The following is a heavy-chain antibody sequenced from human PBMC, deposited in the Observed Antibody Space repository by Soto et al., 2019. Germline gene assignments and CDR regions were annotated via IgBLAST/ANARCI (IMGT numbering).Heavy chain of an antibody. V-gene: IGHV3-30-3*01. Sequence: GGSLRLSCAASGFTFSSYAMHWVRQAPGKGLEWVAVISYDGSNKYYADSVKGRFTISRDNSKNTLYLQMNSLRAEDTAVYYCARSGPDYGDYAQPFDYWGQGTLVTVSS. CDR2: ISYDGSNK. D-gene: IGHD4-17*01. CDR3: ARSGPDYGDYAQPFDY. CDR1: GFTFSSYA. J-gene: IGHJ4*02.